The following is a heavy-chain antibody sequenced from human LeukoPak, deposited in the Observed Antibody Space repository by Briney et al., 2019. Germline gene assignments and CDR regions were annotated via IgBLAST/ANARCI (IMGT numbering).Heavy chain of an antibody. CDR3: ARSYLGGTYYDWFDP. J-gene: IGHJ5*02. V-gene: IGHV4-4*07. CDR2: IYASGNT. CDR1: GGSISEYY. D-gene: IGHD1-26*01. Sequence: NPSETLSLTCTVSGGSISEYYWNWIRRPARKGLAGIGRIYASGNTNYNPPLRSRVTISVDKSKNQFSLKLTSATAADTAVYYCARSYLGGTYYDWFDPWGQGTLVTVSS.